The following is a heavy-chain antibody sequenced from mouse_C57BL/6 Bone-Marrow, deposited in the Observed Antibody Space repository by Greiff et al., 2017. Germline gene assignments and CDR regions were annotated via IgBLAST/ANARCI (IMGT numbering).Heavy chain of an antibody. J-gene: IGHJ4*01. CDR3: AAGSYYYGSSYLAMCY. D-gene: IGHD1-1*01. V-gene: IGHV5-12*01. CDR2: ISNGGGST. CDR1: GFTFSDYY. Sequence: EVKLVESGGGLVQPGGSLKLSCAASGFTFSDYYMYWVRQTPEKRLEWVANISNGGGSTYYPDTVKGRFTISRANAKNTLYLQMQRLKSEDTAMYYCAAGSYYYGSSYLAMCYWGKGASVTVSS.